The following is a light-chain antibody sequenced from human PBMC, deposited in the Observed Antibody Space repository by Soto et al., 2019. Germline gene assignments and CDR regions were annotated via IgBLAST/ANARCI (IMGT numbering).Light chain of an antibody. Sequence: EIVLTQSPGTLSLSPGERATLSCRASQSVSSSYLAWYQQKPGQAPIVLIYGASSRATGIPDRFSGSGSGTDFTLTISRLEPEDSAVDYCQQYGSSRLTFGGGTKVEIK. CDR2: GAS. V-gene: IGKV3-20*01. CDR1: QSVSSSY. CDR3: QQYGSSRLT. J-gene: IGKJ4*01.